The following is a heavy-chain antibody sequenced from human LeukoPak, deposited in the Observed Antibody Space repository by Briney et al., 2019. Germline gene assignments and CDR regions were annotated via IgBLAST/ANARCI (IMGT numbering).Heavy chain of an antibody. V-gene: IGHV4-61*02. J-gene: IGHJ6*03. Sequence: SETLSLTCTVSGGSISSGSYYWSWIRQPAGKGLEWIGRIFTSGSPKYNPSLKSRVTISVDTSKNPFSLKLSSVTAADTAVYYCAREGKITMVRGVIRYYYMDVWGKGTTVTISS. CDR3: AREGKITMVRGVIRYYYMDV. CDR1: GGSISSGSYY. CDR2: IFTSGSP. D-gene: IGHD3-10*01.